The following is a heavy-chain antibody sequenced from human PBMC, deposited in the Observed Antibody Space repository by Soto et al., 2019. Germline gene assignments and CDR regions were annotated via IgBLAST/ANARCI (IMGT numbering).Heavy chain of an antibody. V-gene: IGHV1-69*06. CDR3: AREGWYGTQGYYFDS. CDR1: GGTSSSYA. D-gene: IGHD2-15*01. J-gene: IGHJ4*02. CDR2: IIPIFDTT. Sequence: VQLVQSGAEVKKPGSSVKVSCKASGGTSSSYAISWGRQAPGQGLEWMGGIIPIFDTTNYGQKFQGRLTVTADKSTTTAYMEVSSLRSDDTAVYYCAREGWYGTQGYYFDSWGQGTLVTVSS.